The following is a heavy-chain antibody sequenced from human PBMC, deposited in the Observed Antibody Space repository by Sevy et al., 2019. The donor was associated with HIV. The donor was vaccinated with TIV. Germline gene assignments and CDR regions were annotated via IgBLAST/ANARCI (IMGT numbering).Heavy chain of an antibody. CDR2: MNPNSGNT. CDR1: GYTFTSYD. CDR3: ARTYYYDSSGYYRLFEYYYYGMDV. Sequence: ASVKVSCKASGYTFTSYDINWVRQATGQGLEWMGWMNPNSGNTGYAQMFQGRVTMTRNTSISTAYMELSSLRSEDTAVYYCARTYYYDSSGYYRLFEYYYYGMDVWGQGTTVTVSS. V-gene: IGHV1-8*01. J-gene: IGHJ6*02. D-gene: IGHD3-22*01.